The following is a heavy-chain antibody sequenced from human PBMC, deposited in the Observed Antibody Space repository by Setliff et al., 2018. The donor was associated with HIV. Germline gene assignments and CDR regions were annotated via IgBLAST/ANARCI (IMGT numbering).Heavy chain of an antibody. J-gene: IGHJ4*02. CDR1: GYSFTNYW. CDR2: IYPGDSTI. CDR3: IRRRRAPGTADLESY. D-gene: IGHD2-21*02. Sequence: SLKISCKASGYSFTNYWIGWVRQMPGEGLEWMGVIYPGDSTIRYGPSFQGQVTISADRSITTAYLQWSSLTTSDTATYYCIRRRRAPGTADLESYWGQGTLVTVSS. V-gene: IGHV5-51*01.